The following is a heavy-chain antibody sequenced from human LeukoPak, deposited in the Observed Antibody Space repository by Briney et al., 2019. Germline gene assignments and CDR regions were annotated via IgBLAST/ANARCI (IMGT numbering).Heavy chain of an antibody. J-gene: IGHJ4*02. CDR3: AKALTFNGPSNY. CDR1: GFTFRSYS. CDR2: ISWNSGSI. Sequence: PGGSLRLSCAASGFTFRSYSMHWVRQAPGKGLEWVSGISWNSGSIGYADSVKGRFTISRDNAKNSLYLQMNSLRAEDTALYYCAKALTFNGPSNYWGQGTLVTVSS. D-gene: IGHD4/OR15-4a*01. V-gene: IGHV3-9*01.